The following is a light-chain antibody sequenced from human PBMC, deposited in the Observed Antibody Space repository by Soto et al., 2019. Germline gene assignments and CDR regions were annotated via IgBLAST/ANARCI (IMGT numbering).Light chain of an antibody. CDR1: SSDVGKYSY. CDR2: EVS. V-gene: IGLV2-14*01. CDR3: SSFTTSSTWV. Sequence: QSALTQPASVSGSPRQSIAISCTGTSSDVGKYSYVSWFQQYPGNAPKLMIYEVSNRPSGVSNRFSGSKSGNTASLTISGLQGEDEADYYCSSFTTSSTWVFGGGTKLTVL. J-gene: IGLJ3*02.